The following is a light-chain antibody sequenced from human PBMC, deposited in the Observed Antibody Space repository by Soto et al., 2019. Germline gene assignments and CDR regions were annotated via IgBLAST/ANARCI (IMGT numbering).Light chain of an antibody. V-gene: IGKV1-5*01. CDR1: QSINNW. CDR2: DAS. CDR3: QQYNSYAT. Sequence: DIQMTQSPSTLSAYVGDRVTITCRASQSINNWLAGYQQKPGKAPKLLIYDASSLESGVPSRFSGSGSGTEFTLTISSLQPDDFATYYCQQYNSYATCGEGTKVEIK. J-gene: IGKJ1*01.